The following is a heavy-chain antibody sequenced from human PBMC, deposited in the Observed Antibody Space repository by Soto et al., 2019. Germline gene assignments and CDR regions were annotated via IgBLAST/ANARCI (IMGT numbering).Heavy chain of an antibody. D-gene: IGHD2-15*01. Sequence: SETLSLTCAVSGYSISSGNYWGCIRQPPGKGLEWIGSVYHSGSTYYNPSLKSRVTISLDTSKNQVSLRLSSVTAADTAMYYCARARWYDGFDIWGQGTMVTV. CDR3: ARARWYDGFDI. CDR1: GYSISSGNY. CDR2: VYHSGST. V-gene: IGHV4-38-2*01. J-gene: IGHJ3*02.